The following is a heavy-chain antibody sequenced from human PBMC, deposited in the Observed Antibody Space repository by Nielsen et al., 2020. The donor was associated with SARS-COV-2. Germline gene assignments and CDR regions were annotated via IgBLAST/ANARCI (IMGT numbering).Heavy chain of an antibody. D-gene: IGHD2-21*01. CDR3: ATFVGDYYAL. J-gene: IGHJ3*01. Sequence: GESLKISCAASGFTVSSNYMSWVRQAPGKGLEWVSVIYSGGSTYYADSVKGRFTISRDNAKNSLYLQMNSLRAEDTALYYCATFVGDYYALWGQGTMVTVSS. V-gene: IGHV3-53*05. CDR2: IYSGGST. CDR1: GFTVSSNY.